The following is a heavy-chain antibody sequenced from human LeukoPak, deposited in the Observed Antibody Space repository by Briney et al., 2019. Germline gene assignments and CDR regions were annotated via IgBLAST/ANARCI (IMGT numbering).Heavy chain of an antibody. J-gene: IGHJ4*02. CDR1: GYTFSNYA. Sequence: PGGSLRLACVASGYTFSNYAMSWVRQAPGKGLEWVSAIAYVDDSTFYADSVKGRFTISRDNSKNTLYLHMSSLRAEDTAVYYCARYTISTPTADYFDYWGQGTLVTVSS. V-gene: IGHV3-23*01. D-gene: IGHD5-18*01. CDR3: ARYTISTPTADYFDY. CDR2: IAYVDDST.